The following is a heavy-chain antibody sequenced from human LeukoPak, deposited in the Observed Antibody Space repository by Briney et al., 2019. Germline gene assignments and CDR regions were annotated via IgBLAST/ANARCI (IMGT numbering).Heavy chain of an antibody. J-gene: IGHJ4*02. Sequence: SETLSLTCTVSDSSISPYYWSWIRQPPGKGLEWIGYIYYSGSTNYNPSLKSRVTISVDTSKNQFSLKLTSMTAADTAVYYCARGATSDHWGQGTLVTVSS. CDR2: IYYSGST. CDR1: DSSISPYY. CDR3: ARGATSDH. V-gene: IGHV4-59*01. D-gene: IGHD1-26*01.